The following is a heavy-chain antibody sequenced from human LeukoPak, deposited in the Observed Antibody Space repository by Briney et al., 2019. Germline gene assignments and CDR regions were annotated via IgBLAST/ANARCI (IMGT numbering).Heavy chain of an antibody. J-gene: IGHJ4*02. Sequence: PSETLSLTCTVSGGSISSSSYYWGWIRQPPGKGLEWIGSGSSSESTYYNPSLKSRVTISVDTSKNQFSLKLSSVTAADTAVYYCARVDDPVKNFDYWGQGTLVTVSS. D-gene: IGHD1-1*01. CDR2: GSSSEST. V-gene: IGHV4-39*07. CDR1: GGSISSSSYY. CDR3: ARVDDPVKNFDY.